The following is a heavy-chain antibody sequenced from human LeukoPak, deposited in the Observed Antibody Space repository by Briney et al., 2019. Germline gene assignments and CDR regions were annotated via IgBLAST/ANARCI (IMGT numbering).Heavy chain of an antibody. D-gene: IGHD2-2*02. Sequence: PGESLKISCKGSGYRVTNYWIGWVRQMPGKGLEWMGIIYPGDSDTRYSPSFQGQVTISVDKSISTAYLQWSSLKASDTAMYYCARSYCSSSSCYIDYWGQGTLVTVSS. J-gene: IGHJ4*02. V-gene: IGHV5-51*01. CDR1: GYRVTNYW. CDR2: IYPGDSDT. CDR3: ARSYCSSSSCYIDY.